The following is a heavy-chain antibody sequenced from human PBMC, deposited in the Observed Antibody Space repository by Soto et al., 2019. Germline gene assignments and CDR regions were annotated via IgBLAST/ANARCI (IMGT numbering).Heavy chain of an antibody. CDR1: GYTFASNY. Sequence: QVQLVQSGAEVKEPGASVKLSCKASGYTFASNYVHWVRQAPGQGLEWLGIINPSGGSTSYSQTFPGRVTMTADTSTSTVFMELRSLGPDDTAVYYCARALVGGYKAFYYGLDVWGQGTTVIV. CDR3: ARALVGGYKAFYYGLDV. J-gene: IGHJ6*02. CDR2: INPSGGST. D-gene: IGHD3-10*01. V-gene: IGHV1-46*01.